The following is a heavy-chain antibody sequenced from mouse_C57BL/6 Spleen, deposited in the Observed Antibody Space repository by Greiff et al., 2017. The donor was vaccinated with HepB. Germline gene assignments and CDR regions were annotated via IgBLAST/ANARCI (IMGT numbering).Heavy chain of an antibody. J-gene: IGHJ1*03. D-gene: IGHD2-3*01. CDR3: ARYENDGYWYFDV. V-gene: IGHV7-3*01. CDR2: IRNKANGYTT. Sequence: EVQGVESGGGLVQPGGSLSLSCAASGFTFTDYYMSWVRQPPGKALEWLGFIRNKANGYTTEYSASVKGRFTITRDNSQSILYLQMNALRAEDSATYDCARYENDGYWYFDVWGTGTTVTVSS. CDR1: GFTFTDYY.